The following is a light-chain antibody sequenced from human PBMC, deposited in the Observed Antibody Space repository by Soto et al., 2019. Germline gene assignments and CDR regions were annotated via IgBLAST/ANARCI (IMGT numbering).Light chain of an antibody. CDR2: GAS. J-gene: IGKJ1*01. Sequence: EIVLTQSPGTLSLSPGERATLSCRASQSVSSSYLAWYQQKPGQAPRLLIYGASTRATGIPARFSGSGSGTDFTLTISSLQPEDFAVYYCQQDYNSWTFGQGTKVDIK. CDR3: QQDYNSWT. V-gene: IGKV3D-7*01. CDR1: QSVSSSY.